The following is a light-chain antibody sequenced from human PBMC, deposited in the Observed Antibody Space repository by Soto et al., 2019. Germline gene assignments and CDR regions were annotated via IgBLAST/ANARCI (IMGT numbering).Light chain of an antibody. CDR1: QSVSSSY. CDR3: QQYGSSPWT. Sequence: EIVLTQSPGTLSLSPGERATLSCRASQSVSSSYLAWYQQKPGQAPRPLIYGASSRAIGIPDRFSGSGSGTDFTLTISRLEPEDFAGYDCQQYGSSPWTFGQGTKVEIK. V-gene: IGKV3-20*01. CDR2: GAS. J-gene: IGKJ1*01.